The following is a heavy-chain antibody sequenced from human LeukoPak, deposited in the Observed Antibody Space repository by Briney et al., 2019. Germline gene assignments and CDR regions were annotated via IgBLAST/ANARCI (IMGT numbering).Heavy chain of an antibody. CDR2: IGGGGGSA. J-gene: IGHJ4*02. D-gene: IGHD4-23*01. CDR1: GFTFSSYA. V-gene: IGHV3-23*01. Sequence: GGSLRLSCAASGFTFSSYAMSWVRQAPGKGLEWVSVIGGGGGSAYYGDSAKGRSTISRDNSESTLYLQMNSLRAEDTAVYYCVKYTGNSILVRFDYWGQGTLVTVSS. CDR3: VKYTGNSILVRFDY.